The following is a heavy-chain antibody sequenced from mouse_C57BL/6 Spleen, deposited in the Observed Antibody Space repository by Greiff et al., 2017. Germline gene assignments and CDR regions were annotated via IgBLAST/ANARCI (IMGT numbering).Heavy chain of an antibody. D-gene: IGHD1-1*01. V-gene: IGHV2-2*01. CDR1: GFSLTSYG. Sequence: VMLVESGPGLVQPSQSLSITCTVSGFSLTSYGVHWVRQSPGKGLEWLGVIWSGGSTDYNAAFISRLSISKDNSKSQVFFKMNSLQADDTAIYYCARLGYGSSSWYFDVWGTGTTVTVSS. J-gene: IGHJ1*03. CDR2: IWSGGST. CDR3: ARLGYGSSSWYFDV.